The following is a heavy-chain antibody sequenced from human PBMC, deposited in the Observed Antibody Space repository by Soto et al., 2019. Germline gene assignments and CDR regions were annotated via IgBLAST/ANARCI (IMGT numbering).Heavy chain of an antibody. CDR2: IYPGDSDT. CDR1: GTTFTSFW. V-gene: IGHV5-51*01. D-gene: IGHD4-4*01. Sequence: GESLKISCTGPGTTFTSFWIAWVRQMPGEGVGRSGIIYPGDSDTRYSTSFEGKVNIPANKSITTTTQQRSSLKGSDTAMYLGARLTIVATFSRGMDVWGQGTTVTVSS. J-gene: IGHJ6*02. CDR3: ARLTIVATFSRGMDV.